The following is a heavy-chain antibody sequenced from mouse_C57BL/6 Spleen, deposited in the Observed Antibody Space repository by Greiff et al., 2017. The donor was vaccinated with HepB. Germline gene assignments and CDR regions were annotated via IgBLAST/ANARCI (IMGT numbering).Heavy chain of an antibody. D-gene: IGHD1-1*01. V-gene: IGHV1-64*01. CDR1: GYTFTSYW. J-gene: IGHJ4*01. Sequence: QVQLQQPGAELVKPGASVKLSCKASGYTFTSYWMHWVKQRPGQGLEWIGMIHPNSGSTNYNEKFKSKATLTVDKSSSTAYMQLSSLTSEDSAVSFCARGVVAHYYAMDYWGQGTSVTVSS. CDR3: ARGVVAHYYAMDY. CDR2: IHPNSGST.